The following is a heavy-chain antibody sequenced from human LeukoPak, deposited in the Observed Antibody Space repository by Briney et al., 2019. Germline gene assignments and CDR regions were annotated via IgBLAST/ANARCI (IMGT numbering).Heavy chain of an antibody. CDR1: GGSISTYY. CDR2: SYTSGSS. V-gene: IGHV4-4*07. CDR3: ASRSVSGFDY. J-gene: IGHJ4*02. Sequence: SETLSLTCTVSGGSISTYYWSWIRQPAGKGLERIGRSYTSGSSNYNPSLKSRVTISVDKSKNQFSLKLSSVTAADTAVYYCASRSVSGFDYWGQGTLVTVSS. D-gene: IGHD6-19*01.